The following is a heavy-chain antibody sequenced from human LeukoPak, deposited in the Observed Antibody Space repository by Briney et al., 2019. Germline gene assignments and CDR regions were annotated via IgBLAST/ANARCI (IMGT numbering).Heavy chain of an antibody. CDR2: IYYSGST. Sequence: GSLRLSCAASGFTFSSYAMKWIRQPPGKGLEWIGSIYYSGSTYYNPSLKSRVTISVDTSKNQFSLKLSSVTAADTAVYYCARGSSSWRDAFDIWGQGTMVTVSS. J-gene: IGHJ3*02. CDR3: ARGSSSWRDAFDI. D-gene: IGHD6-13*01. CDR1: GFTFSSYA. V-gene: IGHV4-39*07.